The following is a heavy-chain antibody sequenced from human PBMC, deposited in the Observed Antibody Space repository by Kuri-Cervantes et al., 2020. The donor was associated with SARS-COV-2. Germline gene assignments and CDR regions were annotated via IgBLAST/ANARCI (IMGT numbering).Heavy chain of an antibody. Sequence: GESLKISCAAFGFTVSSNYMSWVRQAPGKGLEWVSAISGSGGSTYYADSVKGRFTISRDNSKNTLYLQMNSLRAEDTAVYYCARDINFDYWGQGTLVTVSS. CDR2: ISGSGGST. J-gene: IGHJ4*02. CDR3: ARDINFDY. CDR1: GFTVSSNY. V-gene: IGHV3-23*01.